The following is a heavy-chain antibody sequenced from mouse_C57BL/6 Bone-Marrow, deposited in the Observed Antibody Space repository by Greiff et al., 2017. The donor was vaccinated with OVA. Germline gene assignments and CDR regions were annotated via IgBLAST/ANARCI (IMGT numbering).Heavy chain of an antibody. J-gene: IGHJ3*01. Sequence: VQLKQSGPELVKPGASVKISCKASGYSFTGYYMNWVKQSPEKSLEWIGEINPSTGGTTYNQKFKAKATLTVDKSSSTAYMQLKSLTSEDSAVYYCARVGPAWFAYWGQGTLVTVSA. V-gene: IGHV1-42*01. CDR1: GYSFTGYY. CDR3: ARVGPAWFAY. CDR2: INPSTGGT.